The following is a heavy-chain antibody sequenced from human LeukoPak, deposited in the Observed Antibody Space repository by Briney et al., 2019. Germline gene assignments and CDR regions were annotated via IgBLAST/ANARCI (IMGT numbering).Heavy chain of an antibody. CDR1: GFTFSSYA. J-gene: IGHJ4*02. CDR2: ISGSGGST. D-gene: IGHD2-15*01. V-gene: IGHV3-23*01. CDR3: ARNSYCRGGSCYLDY. Sequence: PGGSLRLSCAASGFTFSSYAMSWVRQAPGKGLEWVSAISGSGGSTYYADSVKGRFTISRDNAKNSLYLQMNSLRAEDTAVYYCARNSYCRGGSCYLDYWGQGTLVTVSS.